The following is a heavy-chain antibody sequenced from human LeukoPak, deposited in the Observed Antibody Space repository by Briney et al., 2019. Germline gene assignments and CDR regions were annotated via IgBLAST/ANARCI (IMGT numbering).Heavy chain of an antibody. CDR2: INPNSGGT. CDR3: ARTAAIKPTYYYYGMDV. CDR1: GYTFTGYY. Sequence: GASVRVSCKASGYTFTGYYMHWVRQAPGQGPEWMGWINPNSGGTNYAQKFQGRVTMTRDTSISTAYMELSRLRSDDTAVYYCARTAAIKPTYYYYGMDVWGQGTTVTVSS. V-gene: IGHV1-2*02. J-gene: IGHJ6*02. D-gene: IGHD2-2*02.